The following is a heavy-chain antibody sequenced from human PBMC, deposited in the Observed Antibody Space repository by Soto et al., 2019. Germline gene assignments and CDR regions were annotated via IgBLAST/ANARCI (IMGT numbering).Heavy chain of an antibody. J-gene: IGHJ4*02. CDR3: AKDRSGGSYYLFDY. Sequence: PGGSLRLSXAASGFIFSNYGVHWVRQTPGKGLEWVAVISSDGSNKYYADSVKGRFTISRDNSKYTLYLQMNSLRPEDTAMYYCAKDRSGGSYYLFDYWGQGTLVTVSS. D-gene: IGHD1-26*01. CDR2: ISSDGSNK. V-gene: IGHV3-30*18. CDR1: GFIFSNYG.